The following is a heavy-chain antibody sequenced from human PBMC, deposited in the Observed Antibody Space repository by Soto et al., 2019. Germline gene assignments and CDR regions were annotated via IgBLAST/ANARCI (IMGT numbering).Heavy chain of an antibody. J-gene: IGHJ5*02. D-gene: IGHD2-2*01. V-gene: IGHV1-69*08. Sequence: QVQLVQSGAEVKKPGSSVKVSYKASGDTYSSYTISWVRQAPGRGLEWMGRMIPILGIANYAQKFQGRVTISADKSTSTAYMAPSSLRSADTAVYYCARDRGYCSSTSCYGNWFDPWGQGTLVTVSS. CDR1: GDTYSSYT. CDR2: MIPILGIA. CDR3: ARDRGYCSSTSCYGNWFDP.